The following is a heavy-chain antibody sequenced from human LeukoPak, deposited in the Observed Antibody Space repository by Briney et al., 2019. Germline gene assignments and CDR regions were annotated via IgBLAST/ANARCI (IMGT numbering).Heavy chain of an antibody. Sequence: ASVKVSCKASGYTFTSYGISWVRQAPGQGLEWMGWISAYNGNTNYAQKLQGRVTMTTDTSTSTAYMELRSLRSDDTAVYYCARAFQTTVTTKNYYYYYYMDVWGKGTTVTVSS. CDR1: GYTFTSYG. J-gene: IGHJ6*03. CDR3: ARAFQTTVTTKNYYYYYYMDV. CDR2: ISAYNGNT. D-gene: IGHD4-17*01. V-gene: IGHV1-18*01.